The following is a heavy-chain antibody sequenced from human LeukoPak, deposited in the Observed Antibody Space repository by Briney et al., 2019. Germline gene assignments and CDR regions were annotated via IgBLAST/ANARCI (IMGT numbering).Heavy chain of an antibody. CDR3: ALQSNWNSENDAFDI. CDR1: GFTFNNYW. V-gene: IGHV3-7*03. J-gene: IGHJ3*02. Sequence: PTGGSLRLSCAAFGFTFNNYWMSWVRQAPGKGLEWVANINQDGSGKHYVDSVKGRFTISRDNSKNTLYLQMNSLRAEDTAVYYCALQSNWNSENDAFDIWGQGTMVTVSS. CDR2: INQDGSGK. D-gene: IGHD1-7*01.